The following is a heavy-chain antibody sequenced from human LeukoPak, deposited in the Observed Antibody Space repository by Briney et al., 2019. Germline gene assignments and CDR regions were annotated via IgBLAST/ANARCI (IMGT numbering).Heavy chain of an antibody. D-gene: IGHD3-22*01. J-gene: IGHJ5*02. CDR1: GYTFTSYY. Sequence: ASVKVSCKASGYTFTSYYMHWVRQAPGQGLEWMGIINPSGGSTSYAQKFQGRVTMTRDTSTSTVYMELSSLRSEDTAVYYCAREESDYYDSSGPWFDPWGQGTLVTVSS. V-gene: IGHV1-46*01. CDR2: INPSGGST. CDR3: AREESDYYDSSGPWFDP.